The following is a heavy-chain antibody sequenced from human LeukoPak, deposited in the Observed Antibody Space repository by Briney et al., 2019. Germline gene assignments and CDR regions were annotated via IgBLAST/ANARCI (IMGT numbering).Heavy chain of an antibody. CDR2: IYYSGSN. CDR1: GGSISFYY. CDR3: ARGIDY. J-gene: IGHJ4*02. V-gene: IGHV4-59*01. Sequence: SETLSLTCTVSGGSISFYYWSWIRQPPGKGLEWIGYIYYSGSNNYNPSLKSRVTISVDTSKNHFSLKLTSVTAADTAVYYCARGIDYWGQGTLVTVSS.